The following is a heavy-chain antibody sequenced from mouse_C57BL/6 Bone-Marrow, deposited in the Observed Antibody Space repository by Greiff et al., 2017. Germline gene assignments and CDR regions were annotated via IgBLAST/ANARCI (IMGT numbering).Heavy chain of an antibody. D-gene: IGHD1-1*01. CDR3: EVYYYGSRRYFDG. J-gene: IGHJ1*03. Sequence: DVHLVESGGGLVKPGGSLKLSCAASGFTFSDYGMHWVRQAPEKGLEWVAYIISGSSTIYYADTVKGRFTISRNNAKNTLFLQMTSLRSEDTAMYYCEVYYYGSRRYFDGWGTGTTVTVSS. CDR2: IISGSSTI. CDR1: GFTFSDYG. V-gene: IGHV5-17*01.